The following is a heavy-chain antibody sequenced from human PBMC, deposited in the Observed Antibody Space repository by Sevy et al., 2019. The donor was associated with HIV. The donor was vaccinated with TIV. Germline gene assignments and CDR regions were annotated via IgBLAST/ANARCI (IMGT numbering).Heavy chain of an antibody. D-gene: IGHD6-6*01. Sequence: SETLSLTCAVYGGSFSGYYWSWIRQPPGKGLEWIGEINESGNTNYNPSLRSRVTISVKTSKNQFSLMVNSVTAADTGVYFCARSARATAACRGIVWGQGTLVTVSS. CDR2: INESGNT. CDR3: ARSARATAACRGIV. J-gene: IGHJ4*02. CDR1: GGSFSGYY. V-gene: IGHV4-34*01.